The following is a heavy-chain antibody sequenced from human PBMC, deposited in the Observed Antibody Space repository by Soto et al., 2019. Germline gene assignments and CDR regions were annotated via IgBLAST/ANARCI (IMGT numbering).Heavy chain of an antibody. CDR2: INPNSGGT. CDR1: GYTFTGYY. CDR3: ARDLPYYYGSGEMGSYFDY. J-gene: IGHJ4*02. D-gene: IGHD3-10*01. V-gene: IGHV1-2*04. Sequence: QVQLVQSGAEVKKPGASVKVSCKASGYTFTGYYMHWVRQAPGQGLEWMGWINPNSGGTNYAQKFQGWVTMTRDTSISAAYMELSRLRSDDTAVYYCARDLPYYYGSGEMGSYFDYWGQGTLVTVSS.